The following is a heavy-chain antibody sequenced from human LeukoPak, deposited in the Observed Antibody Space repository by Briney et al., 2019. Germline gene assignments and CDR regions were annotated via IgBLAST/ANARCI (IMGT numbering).Heavy chain of an antibody. CDR1: GGSISSSSYY. CDR3: VRVGGSGEYY. CDR2: IYYSGST. D-gene: IGHD3-10*01. V-gene: IGHV4-39*07. Sequence: SETLSLTCTVSGGSISSSSYYWGWIRQPPGKGLEWIGSIYYSGSTYYNPSLKSRVTISVDTSKNQFSLKLSSVTAADTAVYYCVRVGGSGEYYWGQGTLVTVSS. J-gene: IGHJ4*02.